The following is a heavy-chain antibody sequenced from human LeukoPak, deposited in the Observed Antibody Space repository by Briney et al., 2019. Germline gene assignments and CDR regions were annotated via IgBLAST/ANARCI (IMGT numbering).Heavy chain of an antibody. J-gene: IGHJ4*02. CDR3: ARDPENCGDYDTFSNPFDY. CDR2: ISSSSYI. D-gene: IGHD4-17*01. V-gene: IGHV3-21*01. CDR1: GFTFSSYS. Sequence: PGGSLRLSCAASGFTFSSYSMNWVRQAPGKGPEWVSSISSSSYIYYADSVKGRFTISRDNAKNSLYLQMNSLRAEDTAVYYCARDPENCGDYDTFSNPFDYWGQGTLVTVSS.